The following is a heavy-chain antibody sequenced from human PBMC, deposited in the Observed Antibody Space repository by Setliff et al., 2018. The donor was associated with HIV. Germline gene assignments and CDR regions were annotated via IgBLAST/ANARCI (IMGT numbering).Heavy chain of an antibody. CDR1: GDSIRNGAYY. D-gene: IGHD6-19*01. Sequence: SETLSLTCSVSGDSIRNGAYYWGWIRQPPGKGLEWIGSIYYSGSAYYNPSFKSRVTLSVDTSENQFSLRLSSVTAADTAVYFCARGGTVSADFDSWGQGTLVTVSS. J-gene: IGHJ4*02. CDR2: IYYSGSA. V-gene: IGHV4-39*07. CDR3: ARGGTVSADFDS.